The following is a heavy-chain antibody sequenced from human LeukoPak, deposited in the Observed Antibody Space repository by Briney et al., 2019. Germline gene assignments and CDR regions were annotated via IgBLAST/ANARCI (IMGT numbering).Heavy chain of an antibody. CDR1: GGSISSGSYY. D-gene: IGHD3-10*01. J-gene: IGHJ5*02. CDR3: ARQARYGWFGELLIWFDP. CDR2: IYDSGST. V-gene: IGHV4-39*01. Sequence: SETLSLTCTVSGGSISSGSYYWGWGRQPPGKGLEWVGCIYDSGSTYYNPSRKSRVTKSVDTSKNQFSLKLISATAARPPIFFRARQARYGWFGELLIWFDPWGQGTLVTVSS.